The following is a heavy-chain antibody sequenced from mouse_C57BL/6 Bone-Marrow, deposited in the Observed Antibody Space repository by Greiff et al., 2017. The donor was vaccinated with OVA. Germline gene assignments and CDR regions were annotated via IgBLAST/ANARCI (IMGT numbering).Heavy chain of an antibody. CDR2: INPNNGGT. V-gene: IGHV1-18*01. J-gene: IGHJ2*01. Sequence: VQLQQSGPELVKPGASATLRCKASAPTFPYYTISFRTPLHFPLRQWIGDINPNNGGTIYNQKFKGKATLTVDKSSSTAYMELRSLTSEDTAVYYCARRGYYYGSSYSDYWGQGTTLTVSS. D-gene: IGHD1-1*01. CDR1: APTFPYYT. CDR3: ARRGYYYGSSYSDY.